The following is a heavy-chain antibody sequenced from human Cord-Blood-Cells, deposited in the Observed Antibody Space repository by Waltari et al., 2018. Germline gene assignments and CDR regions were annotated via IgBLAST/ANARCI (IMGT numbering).Heavy chain of an antibody. J-gene: IGHJ3*02. V-gene: IGHV1-69*04. CDR3: AREMATITAFDI. D-gene: IGHD5-12*01. Sequence: QVQLVQSGAEVKKPGSSVKVYCKASGGTSSSYAISWVRQAPGQGLEWMGGIIPILGIANYAQKFQGRVTITADESTSTAYMELSSLRSEDTAVYYCAREMATITAFDIWGQGTMVTVSS. CDR2: IIPILGIA. CDR1: GGTSSSYA.